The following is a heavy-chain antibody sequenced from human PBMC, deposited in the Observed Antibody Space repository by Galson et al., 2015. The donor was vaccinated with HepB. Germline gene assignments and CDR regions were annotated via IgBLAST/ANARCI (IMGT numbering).Heavy chain of an antibody. V-gene: IGHV4-59*08. Sequence: LSLTCTVSGDSISNYFWSWIRQPPGKRLDWIGYIYYRGTSSYNPSLESRVTVSVDTSKNQLSLRLRSVTAADTAVYYCAGFPATGGPAFDYWGQGTLVTVSA. CDR2: IYYRGTS. CDR1: GDSISNYF. J-gene: IGHJ4*02. CDR3: AGFPATGGPAFDY. D-gene: IGHD2-15*01.